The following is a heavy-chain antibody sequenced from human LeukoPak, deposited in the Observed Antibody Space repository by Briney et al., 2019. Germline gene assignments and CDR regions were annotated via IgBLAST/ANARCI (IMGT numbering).Heavy chain of an antibody. J-gene: IGHJ4*02. Sequence: GRSLRLSCAASGFTLSSYAIHWVRQAPGKGLEWVAVVSYDGSNKYNADSVLGRFTISRDNSKKTLYLQMNSLRPEDTAVYYCARGEGLGMVRGKYFDYWGQGTLVAVSS. V-gene: IGHV3-30*04. CDR2: VSYDGSNK. CDR1: GFTLSSYA. D-gene: IGHD3-10*01. CDR3: ARGEGLGMVRGKYFDY.